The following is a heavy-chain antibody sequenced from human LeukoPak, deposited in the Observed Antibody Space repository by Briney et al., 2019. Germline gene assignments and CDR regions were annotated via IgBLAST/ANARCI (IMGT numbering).Heavy chain of an antibody. CDR1: GFTVSSNY. CDR3: ARERYYYYYGMDV. CDR2: IYSGGST. V-gene: IGHV3-53*01. Sequence: GGSLRLSCAASGFTVSSNYMSWVRQAPGKGLEWVSVIYSGGSTYYADSVKGRFTISRDNSKNTLYLQMNSLRAEDTAVYYCARERYYYYYGMDVWGQGTTVTVSS. J-gene: IGHJ6*02.